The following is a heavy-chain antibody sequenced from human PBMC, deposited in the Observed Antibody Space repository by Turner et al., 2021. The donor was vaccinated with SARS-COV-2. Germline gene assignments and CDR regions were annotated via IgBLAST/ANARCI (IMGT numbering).Heavy chain of an antibody. J-gene: IGHJ5*02. D-gene: IGHD3-22*01. CDR2: IIPIFGTA. CDR3: ARARGVDYYDSSGQRFDP. CDR1: GGTFSSYA. V-gene: IGHV1-69*01. Sequence: QGQRVESGAEVKKPGSSVKVSCRASGGTFSSYAISWVRQAPGQGVEWMGGIIPIFGTANYAQKFQGRVTITADESTSTAYMELSSLRSEDTAVYYCARARGVDYYDSSGQRFDPWGQGTLVTVSS.